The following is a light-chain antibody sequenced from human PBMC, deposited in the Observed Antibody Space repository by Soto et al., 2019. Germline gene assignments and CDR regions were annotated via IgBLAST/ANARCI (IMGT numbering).Light chain of an antibody. CDR2: GAS. V-gene: IGKV3-20*01. CDR1: QSVSSSY. CDR3: HQYGISPPVT. Sequence: IVLTQSPGTLSLSPGERATLSCRASQSVSSSYLAWYQQKPGQAPRLLIYGASSRATGIPDRFSGSGSGTDFTLTISRLEPEDFAMYYCHQYGISPPVTFGQGTRLEIK. J-gene: IGKJ5*01.